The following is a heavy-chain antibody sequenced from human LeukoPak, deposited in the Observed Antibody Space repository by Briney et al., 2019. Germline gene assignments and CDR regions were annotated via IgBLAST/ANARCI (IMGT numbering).Heavy chain of an antibody. D-gene: IGHD2-21*02. V-gene: IGHV5-51*01. J-gene: IGHJ3*02. CDR3: ARIAYCGGDCYSDAFDI. Sequence: GESLKISCKGSGYSFTSYWISWVRQMPGKGLEWMGIIYPGDSDTRYSPSFQGQVTISADKSISTAYLQWSSLKASDTAMYYCARIAYCGGDCYSDAFDIWGQGTMVTVSS. CDR1: GYSFTSYW. CDR2: IYPGDSDT.